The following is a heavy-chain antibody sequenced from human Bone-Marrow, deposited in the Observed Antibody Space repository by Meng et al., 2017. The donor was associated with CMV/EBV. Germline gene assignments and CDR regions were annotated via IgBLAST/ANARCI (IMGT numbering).Heavy chain of an antibody. D-gene: IGHD3-10*01. J-gene: IGHJ6*02. CDR2: IYYSGST. Sequence: GSLRLSCTVSVGSVSSGSYYWSWIRQPPGKGLEWIGYIYYSGSTNYNPSLKSRVTISVDTSKNQFSLKLSSVTAADTAVYYCARVPGSGSYPRRYYYYYGMDVWGQGATVTVSS. CDR1: VGSVSSGSYY. V-gene: IGHV4-61*01. CDR3: ARVPGSGSYPRRYYYYYGMDV.